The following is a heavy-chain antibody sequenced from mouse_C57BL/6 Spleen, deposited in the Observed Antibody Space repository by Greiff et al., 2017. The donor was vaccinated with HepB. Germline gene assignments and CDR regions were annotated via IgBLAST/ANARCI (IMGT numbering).Heavy chain of an antibody. CDR3: ARWAPYYYGSSLDY. Sequence: QVQLQQSGTELVKPGASVKLSCKASGYTFTSYWMHWVKQRPGQGLEWIGNINPSNGGTNYNEKFKSKATLTVDKSSSTAYMQLSSLTSEDSAVYYCARWAPYYYGSSLDYWGQGTTLTVSS. V-gene: IGHV1-53*01. CDR2: INPSNGGT. D-gene: IGHD1-1*01. CDR1: GYTFTSYW. J-gene: IGHJ2*01.